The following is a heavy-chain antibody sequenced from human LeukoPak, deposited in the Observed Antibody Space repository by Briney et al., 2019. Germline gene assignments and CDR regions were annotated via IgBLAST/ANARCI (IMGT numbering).Heavy chain of an antibody. CDR3: ARGVDSSGYYFDY. J-gene: IGHJ4*02. CDR2: IYYSGST. CDR1: GGSISSGYY. V-gene: IGHV4-38-2*02. D-gene: IGHD3-22*01. Sequence: SETLSLTCTVSGGSISSGYYWGWIRQPPGKGLEWIGSIYYSGSTYYNPSLKSRVTISVDTSKNQFSLKLSSVTAADTAVYYCARGVDSSGYYFDYWGQGTLVTVSS.